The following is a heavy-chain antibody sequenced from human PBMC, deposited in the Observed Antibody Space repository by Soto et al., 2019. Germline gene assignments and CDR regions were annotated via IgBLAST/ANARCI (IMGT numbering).Heavy chain of an antibody. Sequence: PSETLSLTCTVPGGSISSYYWSWIRQPAGKGLEWIGRIYTSGSTNYNPSLKSRVTMSVDTSKNQFSLKLSSVTAADTAVYYCARSTTRPRSNIVVVVAATGAFDIWGQGTMVTVSS. CDR1: GGSISSYY. CDR2: IYTSGST. V-gene: IGHV4-4*07. J-gene: IGHJ3*02. D-gene: IGHD2-15*01. CDR3: ARSTTRPRSNIVVVVAATGAFDI.